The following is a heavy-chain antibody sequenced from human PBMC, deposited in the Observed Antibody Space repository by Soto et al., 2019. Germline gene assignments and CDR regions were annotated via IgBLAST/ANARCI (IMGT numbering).Heavy chain of an antibody. J-gene: IGHJ4*02. CDR1: GGSIRSSSYY. CDR2: IYSSGSI. V-gene: IGHV4-39*01. D-gene: IGHD3-22*01. Sequence: QLKLQESCPGLVTPSETLSLTCTVSGGSIRSSSYYLGWFRQPPGKGLECIGSIYSSGSIFYNPSLKSRGAISGDTSQNQFSLNLSSVTAADTALYYCARHIAQTYYYDRSGYYFDCWGQGSLVTVSS. CDR3: ARHIAQTYYYDRSGYYFDC.